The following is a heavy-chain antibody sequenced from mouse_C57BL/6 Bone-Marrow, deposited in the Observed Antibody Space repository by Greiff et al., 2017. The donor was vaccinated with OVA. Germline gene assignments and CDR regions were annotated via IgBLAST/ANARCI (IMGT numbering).Heavy chain of an antibody. Sequence: QVQLQQSGAELVKPGASVKISCKASGYAFSSYWMNWVKQRPGKGLEWIGQIYPGDGDTNYNGKFKGKATLTADKSSSTAYMQLSSLTSEDSAVYFCAREAYYYGSSPWFACWGQGTLVTVSA. D-gene: IGHD1-1*01. J-gene: IGHJ3*01. CDR1: GYAFSSYW. CDR2: IYPGDGDT. V-gene: IGHV1-80*01. CDR3: AREAYYYGSSPWFAC.